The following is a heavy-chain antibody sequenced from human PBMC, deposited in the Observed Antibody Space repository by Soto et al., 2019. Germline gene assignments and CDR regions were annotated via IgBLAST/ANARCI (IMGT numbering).Heavy chain of an antibody. Sequence: EVQLVESGGGLVQPGESLRLSCAASGFTFSSSWMHWVRQAPGKGLVWVSRINSDGSTTQYADSVRGRFTISRDNAKNTLFLEVNSRTIEDTAVYFCACLPMPLGPCELWGKGTLVTVSS. V-gene: IGHV3-74*03. D-gene: IGHD2-2*01. CDR2: INSDGSTT. J-gene: IGHJ4*02. CDR3: ACLPMPLGPCEL. CDR1: GFTFSSSW.